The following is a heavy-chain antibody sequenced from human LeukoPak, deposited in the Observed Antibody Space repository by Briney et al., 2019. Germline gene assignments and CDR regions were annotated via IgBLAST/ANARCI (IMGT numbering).Heavy chain of an antibody. CDR2: IIPIFGTA. CDR3: ARAGRYFDWLPQDYYYYYYMDV. D-gene: IGHD3-9*01. V-gene: IGHV1-69*13. CDR1: GYTFTSYA. J-gene: IGHJ6*03. Sequence: ASVKVSCKASGYTFTSYAISWVRQAPGQGLEWMGGIIPIFGTANYAQKFQGRVTITADESTSTAYMELSSLRSEDTAVYYCARAGRYFDWLPQDYYYYYYMDVWGKGTTVTISS.